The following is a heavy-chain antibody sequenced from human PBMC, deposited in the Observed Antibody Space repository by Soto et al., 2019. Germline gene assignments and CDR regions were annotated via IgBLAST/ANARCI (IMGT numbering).Heavy chain of an antibody. J-gene: IGHJ5*02. Sequence: SVKVSCKASGGTFSSYAISWVRQAPGQGLEWMGGIIPIFGTANYAQKFQGRVTITADESTSTAYMELSSLRSEDTAVYYCARDPKAAFSSAYSNCFDTWGQGTLVTVSS. CDR3: ARDPKAAFSSAYSNCFDT. CDR2: IIPIFGTA. D-gene: IGHD2-15*01. CDR1: GGTFSSYA. V-gene: IGHV1-69*13.